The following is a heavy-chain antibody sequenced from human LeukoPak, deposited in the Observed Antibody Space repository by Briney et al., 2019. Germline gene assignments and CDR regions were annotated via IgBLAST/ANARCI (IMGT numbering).Heavy chain of an antibody. CDR1: GFTFSSYA. D-gene: IGHD1-1*01. V-gene: IGHV3-23*01. Sequence: PGGSLRLSCAASGFTFSSYAMSWVRQAPGKGLEWVSDINSSGGSTYYADSVKGRFTISRDNSKNTLYLQMNSLRAEDAALYYCAKGQERESRLDSWGQGTLVTVSS. CDR3: AKGQERESRLDS. J-gene: IGHJ4*02. CDR2: INSSGGST.